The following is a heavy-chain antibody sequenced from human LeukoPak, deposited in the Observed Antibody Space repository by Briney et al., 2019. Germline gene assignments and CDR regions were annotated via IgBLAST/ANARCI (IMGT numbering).Heavy chain of an antibody. V-gene: IGHV1-2*02. D-gene: IGHD2-21*02. CDR3: ARGGTTAISPSGY. Sequence: ASVKVSCKASGYTFTGYYMHWVRQAPGQGLEWMGWINPNSGGTNYAQKFQGRVTMTRDTSISTAYMELSRLRSDDTAVYCCARGGTTAISPSGYWGQGTLVTVSS. CDR1: GYTFTGYY. CDR2: INPNSGGT. J-gene: IGHJ4*02.